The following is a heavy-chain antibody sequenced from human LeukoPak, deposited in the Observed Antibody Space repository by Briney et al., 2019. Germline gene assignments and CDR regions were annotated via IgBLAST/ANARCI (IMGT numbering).Heavy chain of an antibody. D-gene: IGHD4-23*01. CDR3: ARLNGGN. J-gene: IGHJ4*02. V-gene: IGHV4-59*08. Sequence: SETLSPTCTISGGSISSYYWSWIRQPPGKGLEWIGYINYSGSTNYNPSLKSRVTISVDTSKNQFSLKLSSVTAADTAVYYCARLNGGNWGRGTLVTVSS. CDR1: GGSISSYY. CDR2: INYSGST.